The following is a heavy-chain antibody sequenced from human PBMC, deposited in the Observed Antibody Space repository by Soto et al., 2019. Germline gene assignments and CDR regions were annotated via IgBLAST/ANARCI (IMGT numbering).Heavy chain of an antibody. CDR3: ASSSSGYYSPFDY. D-gene: IGHD3-22*01. CDR1: GGSLSRGGYS. J-gene: IGHJ4*02. V-gene: IGHV4-30-2*01. CDR2: IYHSGST. Sequence: SETLSLTCALSGGSLSRGGYSKCWIRQPPGKGLKWIGYIYHSGSTYYNPSLKILVTISVDRSKNQFSLKLSSVTAADTAVYYCASSSSGYYSPFDYWGQGTLVTVSS.